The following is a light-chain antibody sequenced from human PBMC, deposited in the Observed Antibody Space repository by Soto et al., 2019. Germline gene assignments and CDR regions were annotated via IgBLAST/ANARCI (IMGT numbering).Light chain of an antibody. CDR2: DAS. CDR1: PSVTSN. Sequence: EIVLTQSPATLSLSPGERATLSCRASPSVTSNLAWYQQALGQAPRLLISDASNRASGIPAGFSGSGSGTAFGLIISSGGPEDFAVLYCQQRSHGPWRFGGGTKVEI. CDR3: QQRSHGPWR. V-gene: IGKV3-11*01. J-gene: IGKJ1*01.